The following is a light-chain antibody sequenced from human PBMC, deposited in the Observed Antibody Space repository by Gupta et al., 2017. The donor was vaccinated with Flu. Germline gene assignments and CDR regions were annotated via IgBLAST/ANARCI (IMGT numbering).Light chain of an antibody. J-gene: IGKJ1*01. V-gene: IGKV1-39*01. Sequence: PSSLSASVGDRVTITCRATQSITTYLNWYQQRPGKAPNLLIYAASTLQSGVPSRFSGSGSGTDFTLTISRLQPEDFATYYCQQSDSTPWTFGQGTKVEIK. CDR2: AAS. CDR1: QSITTY. CDR3: QQSDSTPWT.